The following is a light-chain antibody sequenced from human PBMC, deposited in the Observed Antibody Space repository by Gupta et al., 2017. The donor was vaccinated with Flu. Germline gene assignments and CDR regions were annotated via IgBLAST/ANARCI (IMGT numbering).Light chain of an antibody. Sequence: EIVLTQSPVTLSLSQGARATLSCRASQPINNRLAWYQQRRGQPPRLLIYDASYRAACIPARFSGGGSGTDFTLTISSLESVDIAIYFCQQRADWPPTFGQGTKVEI. CDR1: QPINNR. CDR3: QQRADWPPT. V-gene: IGKV3-11*01. CDR2: DAS. J-gene: IGKJ2*01.